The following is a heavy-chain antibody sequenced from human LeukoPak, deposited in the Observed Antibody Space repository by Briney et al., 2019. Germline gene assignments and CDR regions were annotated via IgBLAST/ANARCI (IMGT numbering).Heavy chain of an antibody. D-gene: IGHD1-26*01. CDR1: GYTFTGYY. J-gene: IGHJ5*02. CDR2: INPNSGGT. CDR3: ARGSFSGSYNWFDP. Sequence: ASVKVSYKASGYTFTGYYMHWVRRAPGQGLEWRGWINPNSGGTNYAQKFQGTVTMTRDTSISTAYMELSRLRSDDTAVYYCARGSFSGSYNWFDPWGQGTLVTVSS. V-gene: IGHV1-2*02.